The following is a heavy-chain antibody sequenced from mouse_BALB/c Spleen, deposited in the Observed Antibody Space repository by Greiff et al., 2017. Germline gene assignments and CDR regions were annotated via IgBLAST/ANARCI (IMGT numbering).Heavy chain of an antibody. Sequence: DVHLVESGGGLVQPGGSRKLSCAASGFTFSSFGMHWVRQAPEKGLEWVAYISSGSSTIYYADTVKGRFTISRDNPKNTLFLQMTSLRSEDTAMYYCASGGGFAYWGQGTLVTVSA. CDR2: ISSGSSTI. V-gene: IGHV5-17*02. CDR3: ASGGGFAY. J-gene: IGHJ3*01. CDR1: GFTFSSFG.